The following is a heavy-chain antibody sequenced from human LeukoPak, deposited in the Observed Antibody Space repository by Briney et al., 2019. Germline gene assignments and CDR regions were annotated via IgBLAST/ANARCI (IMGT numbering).Heavy chain of an antibody. CDR1: GGSFSGYY. J-gene: IGHJ3*02. Sequence: SETLSLTCAVYGGSFSGYYWSWIRQPPGKGLEWIGEINHSGSTNYNPSLKSRVTISVDTSKNQFSLKLSSVTAADTAVYYCARYSGYYYSHAFDIWGQGTMVTVSS. V-gene: IGHV4-34*01. D-gene: IGHD3-22*01. CDR2: INHSGST. CDR3: ARYSGYYYSHAFDI.